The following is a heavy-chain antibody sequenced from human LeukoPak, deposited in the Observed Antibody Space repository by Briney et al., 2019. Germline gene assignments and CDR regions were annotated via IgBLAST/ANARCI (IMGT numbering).Heavy chain of an antibody. V-gene: IGHV4-59*01. CDR3: ARGYGDYWGDYFDY. CDR1: GGSISSYY. Sequence: SETLSLTCTVSGGSISSYYWSWIRQPPGKGLEWIGYIYYSGSTNYNPSLKSRVTISVETSKNEFSLKLRSVTAADTAVYYCARGYGDYWGDYFDYWGQGTLVTVSS. CDR2: IYYSGST. J-gene: IGHJ4*02. D-gene: IGHD4-17*01.